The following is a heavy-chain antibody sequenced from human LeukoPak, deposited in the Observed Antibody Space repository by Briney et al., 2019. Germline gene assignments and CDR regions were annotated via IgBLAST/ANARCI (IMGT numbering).Heavy chain of an antibody. D-gene: IGHD4-17*01. Sequence: PSETLSLTCTVSGGSISSYYWSWIRQPAGKGLESIGHISTSGSTNYNPSLKSRVTMSVDTSKNQFSLKLSSVTAADTAVYYCASTTTVTTDPYFDYWGQGTLVTVSS. J-gene: IGHJ4*02. CDR2: ISTSGST. CDR1: GGSISSYY. V-gene: IGHV4-4*07. CDR3: ASTTTVTTDPYFDY.